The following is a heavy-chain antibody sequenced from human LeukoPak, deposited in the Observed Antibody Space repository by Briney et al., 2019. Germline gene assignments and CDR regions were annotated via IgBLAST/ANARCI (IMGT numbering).Heavy chain of an antibody. V-gene: IGHV3-53*01. CDR2: IYSGGDT. D-gene: IGHD6-13*01. Sequence: GGSLGLSCAAPGFTVRSDYMSWVRQAPGKGLEWVSIIYSGGDTYYADSVKGRFTISRDNSKNTLYLQMNSLRAEDTAVYFCARTPAGSGNWFDPWGQGTLVTVSS. J-gene: IGHJ5*02. CDR3: ARTPAGSGNWFDP. CDR1: GFTVRSDY.